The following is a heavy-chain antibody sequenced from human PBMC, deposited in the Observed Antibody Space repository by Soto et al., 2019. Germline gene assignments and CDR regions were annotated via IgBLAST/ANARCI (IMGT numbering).Heavy chain of an antibody. CDR2: ININGGST. Sequence: GGSLRLSFAASGFTYSNYGMSWVRQAPGKGLEWVSAININGGSTYFADSVKGRFTISRDNSKNTLYLQMNSLRAEDTAVYYCASGYGIVVVNLDXWGQGTPVTVSX. V-gene: IGHV3-23*05. CDR3: ASGYGIVVVNLDX. D-gene: IGHD3-22*01. CDR1: GFTYSNYG. J-gene: IGHJ4*02.